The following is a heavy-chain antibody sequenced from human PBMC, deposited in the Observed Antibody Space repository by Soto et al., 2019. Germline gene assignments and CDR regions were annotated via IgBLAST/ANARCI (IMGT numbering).Heavy chain of an antibody. CDR2: ISHSGST. CDR3: ARGGLLPDY. CDR1: GGSINSGGYS. V-gene: IGHV4-30-2*01. D-gene: IGHD6-19*01. Sequence: QLQLQESGSGLVKPSQTLSLTCAVSGGSINSGGYSWSWIRQPPGKGLEWIGYISHSGSTYSNPSRKSRVTISVDRSKNQFSLKLRTVTAADTAVYYCARGGLLPDYWGQGTLVTVSS. J-gene: IGHJ4*02.